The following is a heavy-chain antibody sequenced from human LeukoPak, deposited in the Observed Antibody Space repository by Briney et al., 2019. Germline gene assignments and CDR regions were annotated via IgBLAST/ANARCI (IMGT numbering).Heavy chain of an antibody. CDR3: ARDRAVVVPAAVYIHNWFDP. V-gene: IGHV1-2*02. CDR1: EYTFTGYY. D-gene: IGHD2-2*01. J-gene: IGHJ5*02. Sequence: ASVKVSCKASEYTFTGYYIHWVRQAPGQGLEWMVWINPRSGGTNYAQKFQGRVTMTRDTSISTAYMELSSLRSDDTAVYYCARDRAVVVPAAVYIHNWFDPWGQGTLVTVSS. CDR2: INPRSGGT.